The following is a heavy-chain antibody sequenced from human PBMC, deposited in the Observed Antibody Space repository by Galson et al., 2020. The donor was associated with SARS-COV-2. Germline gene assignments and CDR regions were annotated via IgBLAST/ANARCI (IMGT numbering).Heavy chain of an antibody. D-gene: IGHD3-10*01. J-gene: IGHJ4*02. CDR3: ARVTTIRGVKGYFDY. CDR2: ISYDSFNK. V-gene: IGHV3-30-3*01. CDR1: GFTFSTYD. Sequence: TGGSLRLSCAASGFTFSTYDLHWVRQAPGKGLEWVAFISYDSFNKNYADSVKGRFTISRDNSNNTLFLQMNSLSTEDTAVYFCARVTTIRGVKGYFDYWGQGTLVTVSS.